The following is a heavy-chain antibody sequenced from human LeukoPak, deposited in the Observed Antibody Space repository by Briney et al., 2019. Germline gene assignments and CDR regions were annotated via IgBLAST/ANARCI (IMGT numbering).Heavy chain of an antibody. CDR1: GFTFSSYE. CDR2: ISSSGNTM. V-gene: IGHV3-48*03. Sequence: GGSLRLSCAASGFTFSSYEMNWVRQAPGKGLEWVSYISSSGNTMYYADSVKGRFTISRDNAKNSLYLQTNSLRAEDTAVYYCARVRPYCSGGSCYSMDYWGQGTLVTVSS. D-gene: IGHD2-15*01. CDR3: ARVRPYCSGGSCYSMDY. J-gene: IGHJ4*02.